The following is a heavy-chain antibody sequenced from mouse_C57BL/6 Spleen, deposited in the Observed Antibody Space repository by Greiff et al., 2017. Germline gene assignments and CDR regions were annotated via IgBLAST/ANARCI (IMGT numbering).Heavy chain of an antibody. CDR1: GYAFSSSW. J-gene: IGHJ2*01. Sequence: QVQLQQSGPELVKPGASVKISCKASGYAFSSSWMNWVKQRPGKGLEWIGRIYPGDGDTNYNGKFKGKATLTADKSSSTAYMQLSSLTSEDSAVYFCARSGIDYYGSGYDFDYWGQGTTLTVSS. V-gene: IGHV1-82*01. CDR3: ARSGIDYYGSGYDFDY. D-gene: IGHD1-1*01. CDR2: IYPGDGDT.